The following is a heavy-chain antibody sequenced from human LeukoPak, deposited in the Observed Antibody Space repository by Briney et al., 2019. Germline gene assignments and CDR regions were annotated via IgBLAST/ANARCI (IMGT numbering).Heavy chain of an antibody. CDR1: GGSISSGDYY. CDR2: IYYSGST. V-gene: IGHV4-30-4*01. CDR3: AGGREYYFDY. Sequence: SETLSLTCTVSGGSISSGDYYWSWIRQPPGKGLEWIGYIYYSGSTYYNPSLKSRVTMSVDTSKNQFSLKLSSVTAADTAVYYCAGGREYYFDYWGQGTLVTVSS. D-gene: IGHD3-10*01. J-gene: IGHJ4*02.